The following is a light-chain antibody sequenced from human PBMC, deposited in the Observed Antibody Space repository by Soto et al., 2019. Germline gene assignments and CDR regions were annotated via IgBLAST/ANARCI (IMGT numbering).Light chain of an antibody. V-gene: IGKV3-20*01. Sequence: EIAFTQSPGTLYVSQGERATLSCAASLSVSSSFVAWYQQKPGQAPKLLIYDASSWATGIPARFSGSGSGTDFTLTISSLEPEDFAVYFCQQYAGSPRTFGQGTKVDIK. CDR2: DAS. CDR3: QQYAGSPRT. CDR1: LSVSSSF. J-gene: IGKJ1*01.